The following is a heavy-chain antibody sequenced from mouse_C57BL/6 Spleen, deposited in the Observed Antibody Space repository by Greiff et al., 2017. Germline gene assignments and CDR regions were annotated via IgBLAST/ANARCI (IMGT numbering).Heavy chain of an antibody. CDR2: ISGGGGNT. V-gene: IGHV5-9*01. CDR1: GFTFSSYT. Sequence: EVQVVESGGGLVKPGGSLKLSCAASGFTFSSYTMSWVRQTPEKRLEWVATISGGGGNTYYPDSVKGRFTISRDNAKNTLYLQMSSLRSEDTALYYCARRGYYGSSYYAMDYGGQGTSVTVSS. D-gene: IGHD1-1*01. J-gene: IGHJ4*01. CDR3: ARRGYYGSSYYAMDY.